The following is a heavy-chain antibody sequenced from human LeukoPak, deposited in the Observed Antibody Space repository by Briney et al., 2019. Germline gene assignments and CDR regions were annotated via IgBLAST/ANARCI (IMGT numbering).Heavy chain of an antibody. CDR2: INPNSGGT. Sequence: GASAKVSCKASGYTFTGYYMHWVRQAPGQGLEWMGWINPNSGGTNYAQKFQGRVTMTRDTSISTAYMELSRLRSDDTAVYYCARDGLVDPDAFDIWGQGTMVTVSS. CDR3: ARDGLVDPDAFDI. CDR1: GYTFTGYY. D-gene: IGHD2-15*01. V-gene: IGHV1-2*02. J-gene: IGHJ3*02.